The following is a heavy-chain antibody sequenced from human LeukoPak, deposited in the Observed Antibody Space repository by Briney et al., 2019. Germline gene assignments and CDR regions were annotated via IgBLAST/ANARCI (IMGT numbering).Heavy chain of an antibody. J-gene: IGHJ6*03. CDR2: INPSGGST. V-gene: IGHV1-46*01. CDR1: GYTFTSYY. D-gene: IGHD2-8*01. CDR3: ARNRPPPRSCTNGVCYFADYYYYYMDV. Sequence: ASVKVSCKASGYTFTSYYMHWVRQAPGQGLEWMGIINPSGGSTSYAQKFQGRVTMTRDTSTSTVYMELRSLRSDDTAVYYCARNRPPPRSCTNGVCYFADYYYYYMDVWGKGTTVTVSS.